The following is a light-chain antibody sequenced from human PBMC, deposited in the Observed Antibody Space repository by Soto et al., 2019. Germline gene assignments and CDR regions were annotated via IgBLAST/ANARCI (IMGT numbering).Light chain of an antibody. CDR2: EVS. J-gene: IGLJ3*02. CDR3: SSYTSSSTLEV. V-gene: IGLV2-14*01. Sequence: QSALTQPASVSGSPGQSITISCTGTSSDVGGYNYVSWYQQHPGKAPKLLIYEVSNRPSGLSNRFSGSKSGNTASLTISGLQAEEEADYYCSSYTSSSTLEVFGGGTKLTVL. CDR1: SSDVGGYNY.